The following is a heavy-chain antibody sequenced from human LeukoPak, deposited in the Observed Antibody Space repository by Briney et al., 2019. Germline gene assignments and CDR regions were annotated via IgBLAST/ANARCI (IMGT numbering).Heavy chain of an antibody. CDR1: GDSISDFY. V-gene: IGHV4-59*01. Sequence: SETLSLTCTVSGDSISDFYWTWLRQTPGKGLEWIGFISSSGNSNYSPSLESRVSFSLDTSKSQFSLSLKSVTAADTAVYYCARVFRGAVTSNWFDPWGQGILVTVSS. CDR3: ARVFRGAVTSNWFDP. CDR2: ISSSGNS. J-gene: IGHJ5*02. D-gene: IGHD3-3*01.